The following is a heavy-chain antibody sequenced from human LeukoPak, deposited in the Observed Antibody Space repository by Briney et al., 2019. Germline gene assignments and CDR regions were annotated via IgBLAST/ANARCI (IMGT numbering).Heavy chain of an antibody. V-gene: IGHV3-30*18. CDR1: GFTFSSYG. CDR2: ISYDGSNK. CDR3: VKDLRYFDSDYFDY. D-gene: IGHD3-9*01. Sequence: GRSLRLSCAASGFTFSSYGMHWVRQAPGKGLEWVAVISYDGSNKYYADSVKGRFTISRDNSKNTLYLQMNSLRAEDTAVYYCVKDLRYFDSDYFDYWGQGTLVTVSS. J-gene: IGHJ4*02.